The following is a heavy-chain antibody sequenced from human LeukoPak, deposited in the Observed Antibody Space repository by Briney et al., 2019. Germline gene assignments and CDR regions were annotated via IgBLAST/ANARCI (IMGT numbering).Heavy chain of an antibody. CDR3: ARDPILQLGDWGLGWFDP. V-gene: IGHV4-39*07. Sequence: SETLSLTCTVSGGSISSYYWGWIRQPPGKGLEWIGSIYYSRSTYYNPSLKSRVTISVDTSKNQFSLKLSSVTAADTAVYYCARDPILQLGDWGLGWFDPWGQGTLVTVSS. CDR2: IYYSRST. D-gene: IGHD2-21*02. J-gene: IGHJ5*02. CDR1: GGSISSYY.